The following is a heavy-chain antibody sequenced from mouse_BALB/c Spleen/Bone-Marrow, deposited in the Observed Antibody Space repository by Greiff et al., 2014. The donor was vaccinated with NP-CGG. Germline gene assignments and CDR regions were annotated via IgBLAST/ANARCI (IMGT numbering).Heavy chain of an antibody. CDR2: IDPADDTT. D-gene: IGHD1-1*01. CDR3: SRGTRYYFDY. Sequence: EVQLQQSGAELVKPGASVKLSCTTSGFNIKDTYIHWVKRGPEQGLDWIGRIDPADDTTIYDPKFQDKATITTDTSSSMAYLQLSSLTSEDAAVYFCSRGTRYYFDYWGQGTTLTVSS. J-gene: IGHJ2*01. CDR1: GFNIKDTY. V-gene: IGHV14-3*02.